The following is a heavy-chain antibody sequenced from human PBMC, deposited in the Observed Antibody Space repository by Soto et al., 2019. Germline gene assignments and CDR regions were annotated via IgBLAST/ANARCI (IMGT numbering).Heavy chain of an antibody. Sequence: SVKVSCKASGFTFTSSAVQWLRQARGQRLEWIGWIVVGSGNTNYAQKFQERVTITRDMSTSTAYMELSSLRSEDTAVYYCAADRGYSSGFLLDYWGQGTLVTVSS. J-gene: IGHJ4*02. CDR2: IVVGSGNT. CDR3: AADRGYSSGFLLDY. V-gene: IGHV1-58*01. CDR1: GFTFTSSA. D-gene: IGHD6-19*01.